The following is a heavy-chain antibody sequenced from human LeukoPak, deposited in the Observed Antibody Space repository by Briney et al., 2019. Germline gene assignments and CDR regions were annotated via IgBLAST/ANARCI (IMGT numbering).Heavy chain of an antibody. CDR3: ARIDIAAVYYYYYMDV. D-gene: IGHD6-6*01. CDR2: ISSSSSYI. Sequence: GGSLRLSCAASGFTFSSYSMNWVRQAPGKGLEWVSSISSSSSYIYYADSVKGRFTISRDNAKNSLYLQMNSLRAEDTAVYYCARIDIAAVYYYYYMDVWGKGTTVTVSS. CDR1: GFTFSSYS. V-gene: IGHV3-21*01. J-gene: IGHJ6*03.